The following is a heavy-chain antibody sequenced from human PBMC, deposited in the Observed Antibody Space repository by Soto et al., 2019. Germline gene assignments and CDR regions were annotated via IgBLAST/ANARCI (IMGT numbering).Heavy chain of an antibody. CDR2: ITPIFGTA. Sequence: QVQLVQSGAEVKKPWSSVKVSCKASGGTFSSYAISWVRQAPGQGLEWMGGITPIFGTANYAQKFQGRVXXPADESTSTAXXEXSXXRSEATAVYYCARDRHGCSGGRCYRGPDYYYGMDVWGQGTTVTVSS. V-gene: IGHV1-69*12. CDR3: ARDRHGCSGGRCYRGPDYYYGMDV. J-gene: IGHJ6*02. D-gene: IGHD2-15*01. CDR1: GGTFSSYA.